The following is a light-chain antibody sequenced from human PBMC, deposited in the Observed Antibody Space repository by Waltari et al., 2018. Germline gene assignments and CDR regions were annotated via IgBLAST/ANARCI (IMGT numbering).Light chain of an antibody. V-gene: IGKV1-5*03. CDR2: EAS. J-gene: IGKJ1*01. CDR1: QTVNNW. Sequence: DIQMTQSPSTLSASVGDKVTITCRASQTVNNWLAWYQLKPGKAPRLLIYEASALDSGVPSRFSGSGSETEFTLTISSLQPEDFATYYCQQYNTFSGTFGQGTKVEVK. CDR3: QQYNTFSGT.